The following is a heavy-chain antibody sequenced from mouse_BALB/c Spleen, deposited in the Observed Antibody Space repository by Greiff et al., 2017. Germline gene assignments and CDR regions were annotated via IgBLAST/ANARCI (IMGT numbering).Heavy chain of an antibody. CDR1: GYTFTSYW. J-gene: IGHJ4*01. CDR3: TRFRSTYAMDY. Sequence: QLQQPGAELVRPGASVKLSCKASGYTFTSYWINWVKQRPGQGLEWIGNIYPSDSYTNYNQKFKDKATLTVDKSSSTAYMQLSSPTSEDSAVYYCTRFRSTYAMDYWGQGTSVTVSS. V-gene: IGHV1-69*02. CDR2: IYPSDSYT.